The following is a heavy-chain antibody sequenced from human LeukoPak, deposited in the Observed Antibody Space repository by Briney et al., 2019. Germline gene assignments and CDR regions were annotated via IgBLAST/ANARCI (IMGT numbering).Heavy chain of an antibody. V-gene: IGHV3-30*04. J-gene: IGHJ4*02. CDR2: ISYDGSNE. D-gene: IGHD5-12*01. Sequence: GGSLRLSCAASGFTFSSYVMHWVRQAPGKGLEWVAIISYDGSNEYYADSVKGRFTISRDNAKNSLYLQMNSLRAEDTAVYYCARFDVGYSGYDFDYWGQGTLVTVSS. CDR3: ARFDVGYSGYDFDY. CDR1: GFTFSSYV.